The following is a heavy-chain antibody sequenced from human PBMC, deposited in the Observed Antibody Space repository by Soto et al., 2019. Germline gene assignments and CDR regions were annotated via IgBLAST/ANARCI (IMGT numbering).Heavy chain of an antibody. CDR1: GYSISSGYY. J-gene: IGHJ5*01. Sequence: PSETLSLTCAVSGYSISSGYYWAWIRQPPGKGPEWIGSIFNSGNTYYNPSFESRVTISLDTSKNQFSLKLTSVTAADTAMYYCAKDPRLPLTWFDSWGQGTLVTVSS. D-gene: IGHD2-15*01. CDR2: IFNSGNT. CDR3: AKDPRLPLTWFDS. V-gene: IGHV4-38-2*02.